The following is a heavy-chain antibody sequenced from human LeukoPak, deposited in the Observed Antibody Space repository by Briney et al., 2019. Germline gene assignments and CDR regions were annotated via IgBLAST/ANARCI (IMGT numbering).Heavy chain of an antibody. CDR2: INHSGST. D-gene: IGHD5-24*01. V-gene: IGHV4-34*01. CDR3: AKDPRSTKGY. CDR1: GGSFSGYY. Sequence: ASETLSLTCAVYGGSFSGYYWSWIRQPPGKGLEWIGEINHSGSTNYNPPLKSRVTISVDTSKNQFSLKLSSVTAADTAVYYCAKDPRSTKGYWGQGTLVTVSS. J-gene: IGHJ4*02.